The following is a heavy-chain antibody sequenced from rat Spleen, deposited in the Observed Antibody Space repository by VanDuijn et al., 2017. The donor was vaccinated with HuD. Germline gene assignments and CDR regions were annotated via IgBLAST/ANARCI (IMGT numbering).Heavy chain of an antibody. CDR1: GFTFSDYY. Sequence: EVQLVESGGGLVQPGRSMKLSCAASGFTFSDYYMAWVRQAPKKGLEWVASISYDGSSTYYRDSVKGRFTISRDNAKSTLYLQMDSLRSEDTATYYGGRQTPFNYGAGGDYWGQGVMVTVSS. CDR3: GRQTPFNYGAGGDY. V-gene: IGHV5-7*01. CDR2: ISYDGSST. J-gene: IGHJ2*01. D-gene: IGHD1-11*01.